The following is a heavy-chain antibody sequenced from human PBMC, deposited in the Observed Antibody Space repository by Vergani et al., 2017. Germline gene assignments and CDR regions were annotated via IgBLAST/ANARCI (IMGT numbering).Heavy chain of an antibody. CDR3: AVRPRVNLVGGEIVTKKTVDY. CDR2: INNDGHT. D-gene: IGHD2-8*02. Sequence: QVQLQQWGAGVVKPSGTLSLTCAVFGESFSSFYWSWIRQPPGKGLEWIGEINNDGHTNYNPSLESRVTVSRDTAKNQFSLNLMSVTAADTAMSYCAVRPRVNLVGGEIVTKKTVDYWGQGSLVTVSS. CDR1: GESFSSFY. J-gene: IGHJ4*02. V-gene: IGHV4-34*02.